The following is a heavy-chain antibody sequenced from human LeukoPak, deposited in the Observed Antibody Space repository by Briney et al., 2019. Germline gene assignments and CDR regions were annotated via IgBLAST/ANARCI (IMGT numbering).Heavy chain of an antibody. Sequence: PSETLSLTCAVYGGSFSGYYWSWIRQPPGKGLEWIGEINHSGSTSYNPSLKSRVTISVDTSKNQFSLKLSSVTAADTAVYYCARVYYYGSGSYHRSRNSRHYGMDVWGQGTTVTVSS. V-gene: IGHV4-34*01. CDR3: ARVYYYGSGSYHRSRNSRHYGMDV. D-gene: IGHD3-10*01. CDR1: GGSFSGYY. J-gene: IGHJ6*02. CDR2: INHSGST.